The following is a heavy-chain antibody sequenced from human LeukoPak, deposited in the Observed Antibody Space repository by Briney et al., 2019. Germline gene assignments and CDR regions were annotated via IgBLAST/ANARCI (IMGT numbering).Heavy chain of an antibody. CDR1: GFTFSYYA. D-gene: IGHD3-10*01. V-gene: IGHV3-33*01. CDR2: IWSDGSNK. J-gene: IGHJ4*02. CDR3: ARELFSSGSCPDG. Sequence: ERSLRLSCSASGFTFSYYAIHWVRQAPGKRPDRLALIWSDGSNKYHPDSVKGRITISRDNSKNTVYLQMTSLRAEDTAVYYCARELFSSGSCPDGWGQGTLVTVSS.